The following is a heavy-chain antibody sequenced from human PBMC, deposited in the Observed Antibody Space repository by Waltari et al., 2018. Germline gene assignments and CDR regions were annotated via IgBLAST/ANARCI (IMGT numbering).Heavy chain of an antibody. CDR2: INPDGRTT. CDR3: ARSMNYGPDY. J-gene: IGHJ4*02. Sequence: EGQLVESGGDLVQPGGSLRLSCAASALTFSTYWMHWVRQAPGKGLVWVARINPDGRTTTYAGSVRGRFSISRDNAKNTLYLQMNSLTVEDTAVYFCARSMNYGPDYWGRGTLVTVSS. V-gene: IGHV3-74*01. D-gene: IGHD3-10*01. CDR1: ALTFSTYW.